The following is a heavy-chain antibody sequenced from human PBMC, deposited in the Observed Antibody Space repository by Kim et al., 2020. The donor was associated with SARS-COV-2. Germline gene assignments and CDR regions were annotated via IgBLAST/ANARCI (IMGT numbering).Heavy chain of an antibody. Sequence: GGSLRLSCAASGFTFSSYGMHWVRQAPGKGLEWVAVISYDGSNKYYADSVKGRFTISRDNSKNTLYLQMNSLRAEVTAVYYCARDQGIAAAGSSSDYYYGMDVWGQGTTVTVSS. D-gene: IGHD6-13*01. J-gene: IGHJ6*02. CDR2: ISYDGSNK. CDR1: GFTFSSYG. V-gene: IGHV3-33*05. CDR3: ARDQGIAAAGSSSDYYYGMDV.